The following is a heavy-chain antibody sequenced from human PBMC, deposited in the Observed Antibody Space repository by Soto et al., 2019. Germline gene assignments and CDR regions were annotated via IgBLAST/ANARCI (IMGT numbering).Heavy chain of an antibody. V-gene: IGHV3-30*18. CDR3: AKARSIYYYYGMDV. Sequence: SLRLSCAASGFTFSSYGMHWVRQAPGKGLEWVAVISYDGSNKYYADSVKGRFTISRDNSKNTLYLQMNSLRAEDTAVYYCAKARSIYYYYGMDVWGQGTTVTVSS. CDR1: GFTFSSYG. CDR2: ISYDGSNK. J-gene: IGHJ6*02.